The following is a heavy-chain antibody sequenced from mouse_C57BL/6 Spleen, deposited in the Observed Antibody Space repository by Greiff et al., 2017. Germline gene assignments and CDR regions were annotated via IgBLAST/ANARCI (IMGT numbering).Heavy chain of an antibody. CDR1: GYSITGGYY. CDR3: ARGHHDYPFAY. Sequence: EVQLVESGPGLVKPSQSLSLTCSVTGYSITGGYYWNWIRQFPGNKLEWMGYISYDGSNNYNPSLKNRISITRDTSKNQCFLKLNSVTTEDTATYDCARGHHDYPFAYWGQGTLVTVSA. D-gene: IGHD2-4*01. J-gene: IGHJ3*01. V-gene: IGHV3-6*01. CDR2: ISYDGSN.